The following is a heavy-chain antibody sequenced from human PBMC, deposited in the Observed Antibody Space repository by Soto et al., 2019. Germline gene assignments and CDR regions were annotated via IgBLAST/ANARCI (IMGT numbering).Heavy chain of an antibody. CDR2: IYYTGPT. V-gene: IGHV4-39*01. Sequence: SETLSLTXTVSGGSISSRSYYWGWIRQPPGKGLEWIGSIYYTGPTYDNPSLKSRVTISVDTSKNQFSLKLSSVIAADTAVYYCARHGYDTRGYYPDWFDPWGQGILVTVSS. CDR3: ARHGYDTRGYYPDWFDP. J-gene: IGHJ5*02. D-gene: IGHD3-22*01. CDR1: GGSISSRSYY.